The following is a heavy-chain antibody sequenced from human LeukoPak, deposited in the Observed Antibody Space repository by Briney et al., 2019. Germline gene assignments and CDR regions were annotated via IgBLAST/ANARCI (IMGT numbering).Heavy chain of an antibody. D-gene: IGHD2-2*01. CDR3: ARGATSSSETLIRD. V-gene: IGHV4-4*07. J-gene: IGHJ4*02. Sequence: SETLSLTCTVSGGSISSYYWSWIRQPAGKGLEWIGRIYTSGSTNYNPSLKSRVTMSVDTSKNQFSLKLSSVTAADTAVYYCARGATSSSETLIRDWGQGTLVTVSS. CDR1: GGSISSYY. CDR2: IYTSGST.